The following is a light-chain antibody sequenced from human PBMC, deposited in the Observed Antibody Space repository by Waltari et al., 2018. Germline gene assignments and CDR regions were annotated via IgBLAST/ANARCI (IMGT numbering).Light chain of an antibody. CDR3: ATWDDSLSGVV. CDR2: RNN. J-gene: IGLJ2*01. V-gene: IGLV1-47*01. CDR1: SSNIGSNY. Sequence: QSVLTQPPSASGTPGQRVTLSCSGSSSNIGSNYVSWYQQLPGTAPKLLIYRNNQRPSGVPDRFSGSKSGTSASLAISGLRSEGESDYYCATWDDSLSGVVFGGGTKLTVL.